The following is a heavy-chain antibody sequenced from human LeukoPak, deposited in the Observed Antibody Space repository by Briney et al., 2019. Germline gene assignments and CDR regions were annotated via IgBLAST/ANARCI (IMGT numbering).Heavy chain of an antibody. CDR3: ARVPLWFGESNGAFDI. CDR2: IYHSGST. J-gene: IGHJ3*02. V-gene: IGHV4-4*02. D-gene: IGHD3-10*01. CDR1: GGSISSSNW. Sequence: SGTLSLTCAVSGGSISSSNWWSWVRQPPGKGLEWIGEIYHSGSTNYNPSLKSRVTISVDRSKNQFSLKLSSVTAADTAVYYCARVPLWFGESNGAFDIWGQGTMVTVSS.